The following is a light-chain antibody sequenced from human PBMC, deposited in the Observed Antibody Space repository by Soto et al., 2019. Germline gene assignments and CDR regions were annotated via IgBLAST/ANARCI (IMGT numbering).Light chain of an antibody. CDR2: SNN. CDR3: AAWDDSLIGPV. J-gene: IGLJ3*02. CDR1: TSNIGSNS. V-gene: IGLV1-44*01. Sequence: QSVLTQPTSASGTPGQRVTISCSGSTSNIGSNSVNWYQHLPGAAPKVLMYSNNQRPSGVPDRFSGSKSGTSASLAISGLQSDDEADYYCAAWDDSLIGPVFGGGTQLTVL.